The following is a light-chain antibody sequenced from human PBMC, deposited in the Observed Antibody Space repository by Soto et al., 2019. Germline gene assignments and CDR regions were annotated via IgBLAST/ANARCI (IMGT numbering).Light chain of an antibody. CDR1: QNISSN. CDR3: QQYNNWLWP. Sequence: EIGMTQSPATLSVSPGERATLSCRSSQNISSNLAWYQQKPGQAPRVLIDGASTRATGIPARFSGSGYGTEFTLTISSLQSEDFAVYYCQQYNNWLWPFGQGTKVEIK. CDR2: GAS. V-gene: IGKV3-15*01. J-gene: IGKJ1*01.